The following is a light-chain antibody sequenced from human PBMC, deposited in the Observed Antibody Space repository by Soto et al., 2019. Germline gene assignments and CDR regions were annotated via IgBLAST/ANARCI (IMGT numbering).Light chain of an antibody. V-gene: IGKV3-15*01. CDR2: GAS. Sequence: EVVMTQSPATLSVSPGEGATLSCRASQGIGTPLAWYQQRPGQAPRLLLYGASTRASGLPARFSGRGSGTDFTLTISSLQSEDFAVYYCQQYYMWPITFGGGTNVEI. CDR1: QGIGTP. CDR3: QQYYMWPIT. J-gene: IGKJ4*01.